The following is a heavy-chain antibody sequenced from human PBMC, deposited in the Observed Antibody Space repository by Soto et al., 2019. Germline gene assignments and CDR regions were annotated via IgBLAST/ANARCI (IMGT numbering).Heavy chain of an antibody. V-gene: IGHV4-39*01. Sequence: SETLSLTCTVSGASITSSSHFWGWLRQPPGKGLEYLGSIYYSGSTFYNPSLKSRLTISVDTSNNQFSLNLRSVTAADTAVYYCARRVSAAGTKSYFDYWGLGSLVTVSS. CDR3: ARRVSAAGTKSYFDY. CDR2: IYYSGST. D-gene: IGHD6-13*01. CDR1: GASITSSSHF. J-gene: IGHJ4*02.